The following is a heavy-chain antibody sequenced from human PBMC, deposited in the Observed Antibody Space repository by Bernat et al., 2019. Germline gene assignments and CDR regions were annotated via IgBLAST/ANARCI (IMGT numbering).Heavy chain of an antibody. CDR3: TGDFDY. CDR2: ISYDGSIK. J-gene: IGHJ4*02. Sequence: QVQLVESGGGVVQPGRSLRLSCAASGFTFSSYGMHWVRQAPGKGLEWVAVISYDGSIKYYADSVKGRFTISRDNSKNTLYLQMNSLRAEDTAVYYCTGDFDYWGQGTLVTVSS. V-gene: IGHV3-30*03. CDR1: GFTFSSYG.